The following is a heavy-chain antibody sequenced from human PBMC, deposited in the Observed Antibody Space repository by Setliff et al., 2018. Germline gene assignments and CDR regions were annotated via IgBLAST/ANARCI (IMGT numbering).Heavy chain of an antibody. D-gene: IGHD3-3*01. CDR2: INHSGST. J-gene: IGHJ6*02. CDR1: GDSFSDYY. V-gene: IGHV4-34*01. Sequence: PSETLSLTCAVYGDSFSDYYWGWIRQPPGKGLEWIAEINHSGSTNYNPSLKSRVTISVDTSRNQFSLKLSSVTAADTAVYYCRFWSGLRYYGLDVWGQGATVTVSS. CDR3: RFWSGLRYYGLDV.